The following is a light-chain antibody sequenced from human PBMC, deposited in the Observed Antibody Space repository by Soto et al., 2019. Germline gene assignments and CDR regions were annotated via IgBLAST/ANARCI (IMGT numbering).Light chain of an antibody. V-gene: IGKV1-5*01. CDR1: QSISSW. CDR2: DAS. Sequence: DIQMTQSPSTLSASVGDRVTITCRASQSISSWLAWYQQKPGKAPKLLIYDASSLESGVPSRFSGSGSGTEFTLTISSLQPDDFATYYCQQQGTFDQGTKVEIK. J-gene: IGKJ1*01. CDR3: QQQGT.